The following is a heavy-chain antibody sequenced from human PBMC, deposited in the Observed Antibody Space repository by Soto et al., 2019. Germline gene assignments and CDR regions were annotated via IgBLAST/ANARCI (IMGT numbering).Heavy chain of an antibody. D-gene: IGHD3-22*01. CDR1: GFTFSGSA. J-gene: IGHJ4*02. V-gene: IGHV3-73*01. CDR2: IRSKPNNYAT. CDR3: TRHYDSGLDY. Sequence: EVQLVESGGGLVQPGGSLKLSCAASGFTFSGSAIHWVRQASGKGLEWVGRIRSKPNNYATTYGASVKGRFTVSRDDSKNTAYLQMNSLNTEDTAVYYCTRHYDSGLDYWGQGTLVTVSS.